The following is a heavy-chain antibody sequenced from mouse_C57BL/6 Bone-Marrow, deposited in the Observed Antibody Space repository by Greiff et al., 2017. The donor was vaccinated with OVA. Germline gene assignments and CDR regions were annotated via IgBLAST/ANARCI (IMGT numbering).Heavy chain of an antibody. Sequence: EVKLQESGGDLVKPGGSLKLSCAASGFTFSSYGMSWVRQTPDKRLEWVATISSGGSYTYYPDSVKGRFTISRDNAKNTLYLQMSSLKSEDTAMYYCAGEGLRRFAYWGQGTLVTVSA. J-gene: IGHJ3*01. CDR2: ISSGGSYT. CDR3: AGEGLRRFAY. V-gene: IGHV5-6*01. CDR1: GFTFSSYG. D-gene: IGHD2-4*01.